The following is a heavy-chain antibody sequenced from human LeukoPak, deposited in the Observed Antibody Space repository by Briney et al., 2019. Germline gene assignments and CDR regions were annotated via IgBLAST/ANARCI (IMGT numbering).Heavy chain of an antibody. CDR3: ARRGGGYCSGNSCYYDYGMDV. J-gene: IGHJ6*02. Sequence: SETLSLTCTVSGGSISSYYWSWIRQPPGKGLEWIGYIYYGGSTNYNPSLQSRVTISTDTSKNQFSLEPRSVTAADTAMYYCARRGGGYCSGNSCYYDYGMDVWGQGTTVTVSS. V-gene: IGHV4-59*08. CDR2: IYYGGST. CDR1: GGSISSYY. D-gene: IGHD2-15*01.